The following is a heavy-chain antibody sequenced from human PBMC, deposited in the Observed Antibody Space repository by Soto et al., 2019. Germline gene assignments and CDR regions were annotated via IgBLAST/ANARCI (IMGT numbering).Heavy chain of an antibody. Sequence: EVQLVESGGGLVQPGGSLRLSCAASGFTFSSYSMNWVRQAPGKGLEWVSYISSSSSTIYYADSVKGRFTISRDNAKNSLYLQMNSLRDEDTAVYYCARGEGDYVWGSYRTYNWFEPWGQGTLVTVSS. CDR3: ARGEGDYVWGSYRTYNWFEP. CDR1: GFTFSSYS. D-gene: IGHD3-16*02. CDR2: ISSSSSTI. J-gene: IGHJ5*02. V-gene: IGHV3-48*02.